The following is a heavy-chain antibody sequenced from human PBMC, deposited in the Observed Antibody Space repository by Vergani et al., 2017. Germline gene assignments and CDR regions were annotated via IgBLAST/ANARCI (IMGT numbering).Heavy chain of an antibody. J-gene: IGHJ6*02. CDR1: GFTFNHYA. CDR2: ISGSGGST. CDR3: AKANPRNSGYDYLYCYHAMDV. V-gene: IGHV3-23*01. Sequence: EVQLLESGGDLVQPGGSRRLSCAASGFTFNHYAMNWVRQAPGKGLEWVSGISGSGGSTYYAGSVKGRFTISRDSSKNTLYLQMNSLSAGDTAVYYCAKANPRNSGYDYLYCYHAMDVCGQGTTVTVSS. D-gene: IGHD5-12*01.